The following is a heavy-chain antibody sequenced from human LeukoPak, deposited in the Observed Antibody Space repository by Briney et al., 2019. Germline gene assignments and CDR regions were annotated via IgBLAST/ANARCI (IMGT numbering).Heavy chain of an antibody. CDR2: IHRSGST. CDR1: PDSTTSNF. J-gene: IGHJ4*02. Sequence: PSETLSLTCTVSPDSTTSNFWSWVRQPPGKGLEWIGEIHRSGSTNYNPSLQSRVTISIDRSKNQIALELSSVSAAETAVYYCAREIVGGFNPGAYWGQGTLVTVSS. V-gene: IGHV4-4*02. D-gene: IGHD1-14*01. CDR3: AREIVGGFNPGAY.